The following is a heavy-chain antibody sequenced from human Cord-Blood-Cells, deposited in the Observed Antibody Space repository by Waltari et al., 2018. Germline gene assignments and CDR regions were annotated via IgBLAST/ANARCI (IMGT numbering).Heavy chain of an antibody. J-gene: IGHJ3*02. CDR3: ARVRSYVGAEPLNDAFDI. CDR2: FNPNSGGT. CDR1: GYTFTGYY. Sequence: QVQLVQSGAEVKKPGASVKVSCNASGYTFTGYYMHWVRPAPGQGLEWMGGFNPNSGGTNYAQKFQGWVTMTGDTSISTAYMELSRLRSDDTAVYYCARVRSYVGAEPLNDAFDIWGQGTMVTVSS. V-gene: IGHV1-2*04. D-gene: IGHD6-13*01.